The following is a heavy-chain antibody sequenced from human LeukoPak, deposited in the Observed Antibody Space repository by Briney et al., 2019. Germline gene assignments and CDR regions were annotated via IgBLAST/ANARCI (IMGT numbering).Heavy chain of an antibody. Sequence: GGSLRLSCAASGFTFSSYGMHWVRQAPGKGLEWVAVISYDGSNKYYADPVKGRFTISRDNSKNTLYLQMNSLRAEDTAVYYCAKDRDAGNYYFDYWGQGTLVTVSS. CDR1: GFTFSSYG. V-gene: IGHV3-30*18. J-gene: IGHJ4*02. CDR2: ISYDGSNK. D-gene: IGHD2-21*01. CDR3: AKDRDAGNYYFDY.